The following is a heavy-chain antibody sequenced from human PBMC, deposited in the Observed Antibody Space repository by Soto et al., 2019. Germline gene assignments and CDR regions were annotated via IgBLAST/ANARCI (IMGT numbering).Heavy chain of an antibody. CDR2: INPNSGGT. Sequence: ASVKVSCKASGYTFTGYYMHWVRQAPGQGLEWMGWINPNSGGTNYAQKFQGRVTMTRDTSISTAYMELSRLRSDDTAVYYCARGRLAYCGGDCGYYFDYRGQGTLVTVSS. D-gene: IGHD2-21*02. CDR3: ARGRLAYCGGDCGYYFDY. CDR1: GYTFTGYY. V-gene: IGHV1-2*02. J-gene: IGHJ4*02.